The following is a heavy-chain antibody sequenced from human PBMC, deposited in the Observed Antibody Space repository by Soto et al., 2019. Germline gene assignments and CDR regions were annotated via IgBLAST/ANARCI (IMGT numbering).Heavy chain of an antibody. V-gene: IGHV1-69*01. D-gene: IGHD6-13*01. CDR3: ARDRAAAGTGWFDP. J-gene: IGHJ5*02. CDR2: FIPIVGTA. CDR1: GGTFSSYA. Sequence: QVQLVQSGAEVKKPGSSVKVSCKASGGTFSSYAISWVRQAPGQGLEWMGGFIPIVGTANYAQKVQGRVKITADESTSTAYMELSSLRSEDTAVYYCARDRAAAGTGWFDPWGQGTLVTVSS.